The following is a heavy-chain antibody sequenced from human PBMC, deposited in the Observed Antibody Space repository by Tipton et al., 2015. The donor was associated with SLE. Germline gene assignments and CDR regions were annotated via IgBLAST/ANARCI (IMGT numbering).Heavy chain of an antibody. CDR1: GGSISSSSYY. V-gene: IGHV4-39*07. J-gene: IGHJ3*02. D-gene: IGHD4-23*01. CDR3: ARVVTPEDDALDI. CDR2: IYYSGST. Sequence: TLSLTCTVSGGSISSSSYYWGWIRQPPGKGLEWIGSIYYSGSTYYNPSLKSRVTISVDTSKNQFSLKLSSVTAADTAVYYCARVVTPEDDALDIWGQGTMVTVSS.